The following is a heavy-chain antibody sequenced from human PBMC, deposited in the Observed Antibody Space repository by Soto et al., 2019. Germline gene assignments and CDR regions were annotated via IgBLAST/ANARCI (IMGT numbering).Heavy chain of an antibody. Sequence: EVQLVESGGGLVKPGGSLRLSCAASGFTFSSYSMNWVRQAPGKGLEWVSSISSSSSYIYYADSVKGRFTISRENANNSLYLQMNSLRAEDTAVYYCARDMGGSYYWYFDLWGRGTLVTVFS. CDR1: GFTFSSYS. J-gene: IGHJ2*01. CDR3: ARDMGGSYYWYFDL. D-gene: IGHD1-26*01. V-gene: IGHV3-21*01. CDR2: ISSSSSYI.